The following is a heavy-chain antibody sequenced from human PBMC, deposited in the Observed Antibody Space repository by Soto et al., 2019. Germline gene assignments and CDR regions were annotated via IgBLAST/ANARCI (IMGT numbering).Heavy chain of an antibody. CDR2: INPSGGST. J-gene: IGHJ6*02. CDR1: GHTFTSYY. V-gene: IGHV1-46*01. CDR3: ARELKVDTAMEPLNYYYYGMDV. Sequence: ASVKVSCKASGHTFTSYYMHWVRQAPGQGLEWMGIINPSGGSTSYAQKFQGRVTMTRDTSTSTVYMELSSLRSEDTAVYYCARELKVDTAMEPLNYYYYGMDVWGQGTTVTVSS. D-gene: IGHD5-18*01.